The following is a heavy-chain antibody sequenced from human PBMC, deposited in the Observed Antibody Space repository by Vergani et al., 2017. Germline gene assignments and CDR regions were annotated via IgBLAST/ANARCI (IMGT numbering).Heavy chain of an antibody. Sequence: QVQLVQSGAEVKKPGSSVKVSCKASGGTFSSYAISWVRQAPGQGLEWMGWINPNSGGTNYAQKFQGRVTMTRDTSISTAYMELSRLRSDDTAVYYCARVRGYSSGWWGSHYYFDYWGQGTLVTVSS. V-gene: IGHV1-2*02. CDR3: ARVRGYSSGWWGSHYYFDY. CDR1: GGTFSSYA. J-gene: IGHJ4*02. D-gene: IGHD6-19*01. CDR2: INPNSGGT.